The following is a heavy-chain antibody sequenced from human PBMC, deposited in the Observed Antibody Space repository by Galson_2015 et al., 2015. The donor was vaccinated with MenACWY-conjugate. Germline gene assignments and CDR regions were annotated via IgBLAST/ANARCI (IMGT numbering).Heavy chain of an antibody. D-gene: IGHD2-2*02. CDR2: IYYSGST. J-gene: IGHJ1*01. V-gene: IGHV4-28*01. CDR1: GYSISSSNW. CDR3: ARLGCSSTSCYRRYFQH. Sequence: ETLSLTCAVSGYSISSSNWWGWIRQPPGKGLEWIGYIYYSGSTYYNPSLKSRVTISVDTSKNQFSLKLSSVTAADTAVYYCARLGCSSTSCYRRYFQHWGQGTLVTVSS.